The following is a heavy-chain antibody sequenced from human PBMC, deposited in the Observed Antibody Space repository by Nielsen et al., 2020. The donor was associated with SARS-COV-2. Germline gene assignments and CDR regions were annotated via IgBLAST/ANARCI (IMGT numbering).Heavy chain of an antibody. D-gene: IGHD3-9*01. J-gene: IGHJ6*02. CDR2: ISGTGDNT. CDR3: TKARGFDHPDHYYEMDD. Sequence: GGSLRLFCAASGFTFNNYGMTWVRQAPGKGLEWVSVISGTGDNTYYADSVKGRFTISRDNSKNILYLQMNSLRAEDTAVFYCTKARGFDHPDHYYEMDDWGQGTTVTVS. CDR1: GFTFNNYG. V-gene: IGHV3-23*01.